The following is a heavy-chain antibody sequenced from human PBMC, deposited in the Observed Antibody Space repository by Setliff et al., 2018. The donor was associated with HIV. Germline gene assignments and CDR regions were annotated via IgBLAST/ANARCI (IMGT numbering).Heavy chain of an antibody. V-gene: IGHV4-30-4*08. CDR1: GGSFSSGDYS. CDR3: ARILGSHYYYGMDV. Sequence: SETLSLTCTVYGGSFSSGDYSWTWIRQPPGKGLEWIGFIFYSGSTHQNPSLKSRVTISVDSSKNHFSLILSSVTAADTAVYFCARILGSHYYYGMDVWGPGTTVTVSS. CDR2: IFYSGST. D-gene: IGHD6-19*01. J-gene: IGHJ6*02.